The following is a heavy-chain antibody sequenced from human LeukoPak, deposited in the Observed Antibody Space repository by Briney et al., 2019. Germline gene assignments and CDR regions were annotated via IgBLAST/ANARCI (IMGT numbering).Heavy chain of an antibody. CDR1: GFTFSSYA. CDR3: ARLNYGDPHFNY. Sequence: GGSLRLSRAASGFTFSSYAMSWVRQAPGKGLEWVSSISSSSSYIYYADSVKGRFTISRDNAKNSLYLQMNSLRAEDTAVYYCARLNYGDPHFNYWGQGTLVTVSS. J-gene: IGHJ4*02. D-gene: IGHD4-17*01. CDR2: ISSSSSYI. V-gene: IGHV3-21*01.